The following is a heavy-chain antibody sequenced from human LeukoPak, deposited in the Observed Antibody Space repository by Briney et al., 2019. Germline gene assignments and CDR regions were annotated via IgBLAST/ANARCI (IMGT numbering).Heavy chain of an antibody. J-gene: IGHJ4*02. D-gene: IGHD3-22*01. V-gene: IGHV3-23*01. CDR1: GFTFSNFA. CDR3: AKTGDSGFRWIDC. CDR2: ISGGCGGT. Sequence: GGSLRLSCRASGFTFSNFAMGWVRQAPGKGLEWVSGISGGCGGTYYADSVKGRFTISRDNSKNTVELHMNSLRAEDTAVYYCAKTGDSGFRWIDCWGQGTLVAVSS.